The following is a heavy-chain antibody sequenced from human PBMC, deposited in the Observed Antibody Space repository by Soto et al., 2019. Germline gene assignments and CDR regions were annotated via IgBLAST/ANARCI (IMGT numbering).Heavy chain of an antibody. D-gene: IGHD1-26*01. Sequence: EVQLVQSGGGVVRPGGSLRLSCAASGFTFEDYALHWVRQSSGKSPEWVSLINADGSDTYYAASVKGRFTISRDNNKHSLYLQMNSLTPADTAIYFCAKARFYFNSSPYDSWGQATLVTLPS. CDR1: GFTFEDYA. J-gene: IGHJ4*02. CDR3: AKARFYFNSSPYDS. CDR2: INADGSDT. V-gene: IGHV3-43D*03.